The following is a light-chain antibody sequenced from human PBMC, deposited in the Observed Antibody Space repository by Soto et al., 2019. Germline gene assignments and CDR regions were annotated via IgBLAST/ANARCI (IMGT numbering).Light chain of an antibody. CDR2: DAS. CDR3: QQRKHWPPLT. Sequence: EVVLTQSPATLSLSPGETATLSCRASHNVDIYLSCYQQQPGQAPRLLIYDASNRATGIPARFSGSGSGTDFTLTISSLEPEDSAVYYCQQRKHWPPLTFGQGTRLE. J-gene: IGKJ5*01. CDR1: HNVDIY. V-gene: IGKV3-11*01.